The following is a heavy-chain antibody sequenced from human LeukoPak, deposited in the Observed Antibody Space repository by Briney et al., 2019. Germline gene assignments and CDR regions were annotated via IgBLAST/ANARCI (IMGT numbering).Heavy chain of an antibody. CDR1: GFTFSSYA. Sequence: GGSLRLSCAASGFTFSSYAMSWVRQAPGKGLEWVSAISGSGGSTYYADSVKGRFTISRDNSKNTLYLQMNSLRAEDTAVYYCAKDPVPYDSSTLDYWGQGTLVTVSS. CDR2: ISGSGGST. CDR3: AKDPVPYDSSTLDY. D-gene: IGHD3-22*01. V-gene: IGHV3-23*01. J-gene: IGHJ4*02.